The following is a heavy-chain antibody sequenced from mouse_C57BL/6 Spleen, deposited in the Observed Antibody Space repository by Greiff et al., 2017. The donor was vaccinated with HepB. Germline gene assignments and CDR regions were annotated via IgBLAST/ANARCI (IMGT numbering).Heavy chain of an antibody. Sequence: VQVVESGPELVKPGASVKISCKASGYAFSSSWMNWVKQRPGKGLEWIGRIYPGDGDTNYNGKFKGKATLTADKSSSTAYMQLSSLTSEDSAVYFCPRWGYDYALDYWGQGTTLTVSS. CDR1: GYAFSSSW. CDR3: PRWGYDYALDY. D-gene: IGHD2-4*01. V-gene: IGHV1-82*01. J-gene: IGHJ2*01. CDR2: IYPGDGDT.